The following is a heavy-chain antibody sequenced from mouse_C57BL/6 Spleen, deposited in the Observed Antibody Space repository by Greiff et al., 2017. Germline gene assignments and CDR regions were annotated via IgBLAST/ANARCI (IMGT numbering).Heavy chain of an antibody. CDR2: IRSKSSNYAT. D-gene: IGHD1-1*01. J-gene: IGHJ1*03. Sequence: EVKVVESGGGLVQPKGSLKLSCAASGFTFNTYAMHWVRQAPGKGLEWVARIRSKSSNYATYYADSVKDRFTISRDDSQSMLYLQMNNLKTDDTALYYCVRDDYYGSSYGYFDVWGTGTTVTVSS. V-gene: IGHV10-3*01. CDR1: GFTFNTYA. CDR3: VRDDYYGSSYGYFDV.